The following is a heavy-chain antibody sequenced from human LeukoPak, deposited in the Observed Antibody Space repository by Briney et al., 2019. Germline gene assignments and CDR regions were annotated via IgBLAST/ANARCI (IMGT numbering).Heavy chain of an antibody. Sequence: PSETLSLTCAVYGGSFSGYYWSWIRQPPGKGLEWIGEINHSGSTNYNPSLKSRVTISVDTSKNQFSLKLSSVTAADTAVYYYARGRALLWFRERRSSKYYMDVWGKGTTVTVSS. J-gene: IGHJ6*03. CDR2: INHSGST. CDR1: GGSFSGYY. D-gene: IGHD3-10*01. CDR3: ARGRALLWFRERRSSKYYMDV. V-gene: IGHV4-34*01.